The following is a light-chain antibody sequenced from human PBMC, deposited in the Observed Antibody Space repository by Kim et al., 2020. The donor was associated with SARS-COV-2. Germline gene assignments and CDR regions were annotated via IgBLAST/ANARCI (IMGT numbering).Light chain of an antibody. CDR1: NSGSKN. CDR3: QVWDSSTGV. CDR2: RDS. Sequence: VARGQTARITCGGNNSGSKNVHWYQQKPGQAPVLVIYRDSNRPSGIPERFSGSNSGNTATLTISRAQAGDEADYYCQVWDSSTGVFGGGTQLTVL. V-gene: IGLV3-9*01. J-gene: IGLJ3*02.